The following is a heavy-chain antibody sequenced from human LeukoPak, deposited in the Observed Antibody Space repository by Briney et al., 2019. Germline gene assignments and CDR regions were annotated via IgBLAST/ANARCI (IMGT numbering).Heavy chain of an antibody. CDR1: GGSISSSSYY. CDR2: IYYSGST. D-gene: IGHD3-3*01. Sequence: SETLSLTCTVSGGSISSSSYYWGWIRQPPGKGLEWIGSIYYSGSTYYNPSLKSRVTISVDTSKNQFSLKLSSVTAADTAVYYCARQPGDYDFWSGSPVRNSWFDPWGQGTLVTVSS. CDR3: ARQPGDYDFWSGSPVRNSWFDP. V-gene: IGHV4-39*01. J-gene: IGHJ5*02.